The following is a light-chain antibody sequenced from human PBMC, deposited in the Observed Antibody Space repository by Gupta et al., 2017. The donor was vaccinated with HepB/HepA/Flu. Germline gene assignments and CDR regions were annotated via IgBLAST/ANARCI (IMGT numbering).Light chain of an antibody. CDR1: SSDIGGLHA. CDR2: NVN. CDR3: SSVRTGYTLGV. Sequence: QSALTQPASVSGPPGPSITISCPGPSSDIGGLHAVSWYPQHPGKAPRLFIDNVNQRPSGIFYRFSGSKSGNTASLTISGLQPEDEAIYYCSSVRTGYTLGVFGGGTRLTVL. J-gene: IGLJ3*02. V-gene: IGLV2-14*01.